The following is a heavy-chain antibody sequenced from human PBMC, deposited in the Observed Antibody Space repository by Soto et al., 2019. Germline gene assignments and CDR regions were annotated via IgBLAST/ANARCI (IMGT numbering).Heavy chain of an antibody. V-gene: IGHV4-34*01. D-gene: IGHD1-7*01. CDR2: INHSGST. J-gene: IGHJ4*02. CDR1: GGSFSGYD. Sequence: SETLSLTGAVYGGSFSGYDCSWIRQPPWKGLEWIGEINHSGSTNYNPSLKSRVTISVDTSKNQFSLKLSSVTAADTAVYYCARGAWNNGELYFDYWGQGTLVTVSS. CDR3: ARGAWNNGELYFDY.